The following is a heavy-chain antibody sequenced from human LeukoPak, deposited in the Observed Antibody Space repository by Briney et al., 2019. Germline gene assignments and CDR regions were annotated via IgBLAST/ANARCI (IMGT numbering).Heavy chain of an antibody. J-gene: IGHJ3*02. CDR3: ARDLEDSSPFGAFDM. Sequence: GRSLRLSCAASGFTFSNYGMHWVSQDPGNGLEWVAAIWFDGIRKYYADSVKGRLTISRDNSKNTLYLQMNSLRAEDTAVYYCARDLEDSSPFGAFDMWGQGTMVTVSS. CDR1: GFTFSNYG. CDR2: IWFDGIRK. D-gene: IGHD3-22*01. V-gene: IGHV3-33*01.